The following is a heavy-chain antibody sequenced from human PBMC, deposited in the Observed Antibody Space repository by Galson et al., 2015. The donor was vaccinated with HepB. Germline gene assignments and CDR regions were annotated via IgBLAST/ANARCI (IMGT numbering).Heavy chain of an antibody. Sequence: QSGAEVKKPGESLRISCKVSGYTLTELSMHWVRQAPGKGLEWMGGFDPEDGETIYAQKFQGRVTMTEDTSTDTAYMELSSLRSEDTAVYYCATDLGKVATIPGGGSSGWVYFDYWGQGTLVTVSS. D-gene: IGHD6-19*01. CDR1: GYTLTELS. CDR3: ATDLGKVATIPGGGSSGWVYFDY. J-gene: IGHJ4*02. CDR2: FDPEDGET. V-gene: IGHV1-24*01.